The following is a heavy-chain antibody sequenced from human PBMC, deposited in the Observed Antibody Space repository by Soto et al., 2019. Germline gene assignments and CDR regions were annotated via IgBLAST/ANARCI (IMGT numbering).Heavy chain of an antibody. CDR3: AGLYPYESSGYHLNY. J-gene: IGHJ4*02. CDR2: IYYTGST. CDR1: SGSIRTYY. Sequence: PSETLSLTCTVSSGSIRTYYWSWIRQPPGKGLEWIGYIYYTGSTNYNPSLKTRVAISMDTSKNQFSLKLRSVTAADTAVFYCAGLYPYESSGYHLNYWGQGALVTVSS. D-gene: IGHD3-22*01. V-gene: IGHV4-59*08.